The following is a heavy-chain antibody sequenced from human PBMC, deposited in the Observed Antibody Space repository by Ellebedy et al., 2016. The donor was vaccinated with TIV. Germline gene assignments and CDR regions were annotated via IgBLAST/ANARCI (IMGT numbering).Heavy chain of an antibody. V-gene: IGHV3-30*19. Sequence: GESLKISCAASGFTFSKHGMHWVRQAPGKGLEWVALTKYDDSVQYYADSVKGRFTISRDNSKNTLYLQMNSLTDEDTDLYFCARGRYLSRHRLDAWGQGTTVTVSS. D-gene: IGHD3-16*02. CDR2: TKYDDSVQ. CDR3: ARGRYLSRHRLDA. CDR1: GFTFSKHG. J-gene: IGHJ6*02.